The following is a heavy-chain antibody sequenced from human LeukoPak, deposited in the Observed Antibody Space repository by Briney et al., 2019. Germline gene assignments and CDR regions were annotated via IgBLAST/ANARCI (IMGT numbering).Heavy chain of an antibody. CDR1: GYTFSTYG. CDR3: ARDLLAARPGWFDP. D-gene: IGHD6-6*01. Sequence: ASVEVSFKTSGYTFSTYGANWVRQAPGQGLEWMGWISVYNGNTRYAQKFQGRVTMRKDTSTSTAYLELRRLRSDDTAVYYCARDLLAARPGWFDPWGQGTLVTVSS. CDR2: ISVYNGNT. J-gene: IGHJ5*02. V-gene: IGHV1-18*01.